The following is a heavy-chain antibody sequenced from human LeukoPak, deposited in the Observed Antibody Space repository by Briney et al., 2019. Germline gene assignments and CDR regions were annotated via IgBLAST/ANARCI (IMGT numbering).Heavy chain of an antibody. Sequence: GGSLRLSCAASGFTFSSYWMSWARQAPGKGLEWVANINQDGSAKYYVDSVKGRFTMSRDNPKNSMYLQMNNLRAEDTAVYYCARGDYYDGSGSYTDAFDIWGQGTMVTVSS. V-gene: IGHV3-7*01. J-gene: IGHJ3*02. CDR3: ARGDYYDGSGSYTDAFDI. CDR1: GFTFSSYW. CDR2: INQDGSAK. D-gene: IGHD3-22*01.